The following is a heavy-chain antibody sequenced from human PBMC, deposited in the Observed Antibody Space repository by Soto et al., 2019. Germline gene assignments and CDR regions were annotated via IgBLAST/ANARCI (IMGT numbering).Heavy chain of an antibody. D-gene: IGHD3-9*01. CDR2: IYDTGST. Sequence: SETLSLTCSGSGSDITTYYWSWLRQSPGKGLEWIGHIYDTGSTSYNPSLKSRVTISVDTSNKQFSLRLSAVTAADTAVYYCARCPIDHNWFDPWGQGTLVTVSS. J-gene: IGHJ5*02. CDR3: ARCPIDHNWFDP. V-gene: IGHV4-59*01. CDR1: GSDITTYY.